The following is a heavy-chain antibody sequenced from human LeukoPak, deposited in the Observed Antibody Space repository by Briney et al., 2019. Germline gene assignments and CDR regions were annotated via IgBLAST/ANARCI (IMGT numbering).Heavy chain of an antibody. D-gene: IGHD3-9*01. CDR1: GYTFTSYG. CDR3: ARDDYDILTAYYYYGMDV. Sequence: ASVKVSCKASGYTFTSYGISWVRQAPGQGLEWMGWISAYNSNTNYAQKLRGRVTMTTDTSTSTAYMELRSLRSDDTAVYYCARDDYDILTAYYYYGMDVWGQGTTVTVSS. J-gene: IGHJ6*02. CDR2: ISAYNSNT. V-gene: IGHV1-18*01.